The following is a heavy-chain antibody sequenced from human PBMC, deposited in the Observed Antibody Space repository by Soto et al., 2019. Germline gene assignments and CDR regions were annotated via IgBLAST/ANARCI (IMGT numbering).Heavy chain of an antibody. Sequence: EVQLVESGGGLILPGGSLRLSCAASGFTFNTHWMHWVRQAPGKGLVWVSRINSDGSITDYADSVKGRFSTSRDNPRNTLYLQMNSLRPEDTAVYYCARAVTSVGAAAKGDFWGQGTLVTVSS. CDR2: INSDGSIT. CDR3: ARAVTSVGAAAKGDF. J-gene: IGHJ4*02. V-gene: IGHV3-74*01. CDR1: GFTFNTHW. D-gene: IGHD1-26*01.